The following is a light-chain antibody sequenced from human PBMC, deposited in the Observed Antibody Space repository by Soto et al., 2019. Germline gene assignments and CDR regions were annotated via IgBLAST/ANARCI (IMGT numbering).Light chain of an antibody. CDR2: DVS. CDR1: SGDVGRYNY. J-gene: IGLJ1*01. Sequence: QSALAQPASVSGSRGQSITISCTGTSGDVGRYNYVSWFQQHPGKVPKLIIYDVSNWPSGVSDRFSGSKSGNTASLTISGLQPEDEADYYCSSFTSSSTFVFGTGTKVTVL. V-gene: IGLV2-14*03. CDR3: SSFTSSSTFV.